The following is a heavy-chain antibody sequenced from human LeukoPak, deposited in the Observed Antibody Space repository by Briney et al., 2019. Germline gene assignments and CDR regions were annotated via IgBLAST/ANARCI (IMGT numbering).Heavy chain of an antibody. CDR3: ARGGSFAFDI. CDR1: GDSVSTNTGA. J-gene: IGHJ3*02. Sequence: SQTLLLTCAISGDSVSTNTGAWNWIRQSPSRGLEWLGRTYYRSQWHNEYAVSVKSRINVTPDTSKNQVSPQLSSVTLEDTAVYYCARGGSFAFDIWGQGTMVTVSA. V-gene: IGHV6-1*01. D-gene: IGHD2-15*01. CDR2: TYYRSQWHN.